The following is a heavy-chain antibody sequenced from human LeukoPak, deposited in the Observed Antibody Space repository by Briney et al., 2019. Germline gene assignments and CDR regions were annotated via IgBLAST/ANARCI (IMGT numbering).Heavy chain of an antibody. CDR2: INAGNGNT. J-gene: IGHJ5*02. V-gene: IGHV1-3*03. CDR1: GYTFTSYV. CDR3: ARGSSGLGS. Sequence: GASVKVSCKASGYTFTSYVMHWVRQAPGQRLEWMGWINAGNGNTKYSQEFQGRVTITRDTSASIAYMELSSLGSEDMAVYYCARGSSGLGSWGQGTLVTVSS. D-gene: IGHD6-19*01.